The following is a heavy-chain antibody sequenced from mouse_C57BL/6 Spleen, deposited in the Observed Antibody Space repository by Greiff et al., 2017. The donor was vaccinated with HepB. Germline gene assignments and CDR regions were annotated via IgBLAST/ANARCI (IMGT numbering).Heavy chain of an antibody. J-gene: IGHJ1*03. Sequence: EVQLQQSGPELVKPGASVKISCKASGYTFTDYYMNWVKQSHGKSLEWLGDINPNNGGTSYNQKFKGKATLTVDKSSSTAYMELRSLTSEDSAVYYCARTPSSYYGSSDRYFDVWGTGTTVTVSS. CDR2: INPNNGGT. CDR3: ARTPSSYYGSSDRYFDV. CDR1: GYTFTDYY. V-gene: IGHV1-26*01. D-gene: IGHD1-1*01.